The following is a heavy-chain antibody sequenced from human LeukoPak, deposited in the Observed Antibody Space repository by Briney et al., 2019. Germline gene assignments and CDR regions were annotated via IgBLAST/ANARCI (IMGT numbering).Heavy chain of an antibody. V-gene: IGHV3-13*01. CDR2: IGIVGDT. CDR3: LRDYHGMDV. CDR1: GFTVSEYD. J-gene: IGHJ6*02. Sequence: GGSLRLSCAASGFTVSEYDMHWVRQATGKGLEWVSAIGIVGDTYYVGSVKGRFTMSRDNASNKVHLQMNSLRDGDTGFYYCLRDYHGMDVWGQGTTVIVSS. D-gene: IGHD3-16*02.